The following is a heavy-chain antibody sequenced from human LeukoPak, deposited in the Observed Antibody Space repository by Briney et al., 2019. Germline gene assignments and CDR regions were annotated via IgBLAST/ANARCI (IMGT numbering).Heavy chain of an antibody. D-gene: IGHD1-26*01. CDR2: ISSSGNTI. V-gene: IGHV3-11*01. CDR3: ARESGTYSYGTFDI. J-gene: IGHJ3*02. Sequence: GGSLRLSCAASGFTVTDYYMTWIRQAAGKGLVWVSYISSSGNTIYYGDFVKGRFTISRDNAKNSLVLQMNSLRAEDTAVYYCARESGTYSYGTFDIWGQGTMVTVSS. CDR1: GFTVTDYY.